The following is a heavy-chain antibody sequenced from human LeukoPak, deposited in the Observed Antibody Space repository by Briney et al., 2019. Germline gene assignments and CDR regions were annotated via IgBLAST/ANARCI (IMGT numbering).Heavy chain of an antibody. D-gene: IGHD1-14*01. CDR3: AGGITGGDY. V-gene: IGHV1-2*02. Sequence: GASVNVSCKASGYTFTDYYIHWVRQAPGQGLEWMGWINPNGGGTNYAQKFQGRVTVTRDTSINTAYMELSSLRSDDTALYYCAGGITGGDYWGQGTLVTVSS. J-gene: IGHJ4*02. CDR1: GYTFTDYY. CDR2: INPNGGGT.